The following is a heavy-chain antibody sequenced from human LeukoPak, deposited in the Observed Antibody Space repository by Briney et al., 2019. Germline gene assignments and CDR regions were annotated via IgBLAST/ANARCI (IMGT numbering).Heavy chain of an antibody. CDR2: ISAYNGNT. V-gene: IGHV1-18*01. Sequence: ASAKVSCKASGYTFTSYGISWVRQAPGQGLEWMGWISAYNGNTNYAQKLQGRVTMTTDTSTSTAYMELRSLRSDDTAVYYCARDLCSSTSCLYYYYYYGMDVWGQGTTVTVSS. D-gene: IGHD2-2*01. CDR3: ARDLCSSTSCLYYYYYYGMDV. J-gene: IGHJ6*02. CDR1: GYTFTSYG.